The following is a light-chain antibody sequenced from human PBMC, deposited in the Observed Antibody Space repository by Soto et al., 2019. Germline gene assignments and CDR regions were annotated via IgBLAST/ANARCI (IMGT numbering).Light chain of an antibody. Sequence: DIQMTQSPSTLSASVGDRVTITCRASQSIGTWLAWYQQKPGKAPKLLIYESSSFESGVPSRFSGGGSGTDFTLAISSLQPDDFATYYLPQYDSYPLTFGGGTKVEIK. CDR3: PQYDSYPLT. V-gene: IGKV1-5*03. CDR2: ESS. CDR1: QSIGTW. J-gene: IGKJ4*01.